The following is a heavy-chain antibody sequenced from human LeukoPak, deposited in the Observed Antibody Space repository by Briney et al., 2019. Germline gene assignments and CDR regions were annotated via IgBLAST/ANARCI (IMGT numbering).Heavy chain of an antibody. D-gene: IGHD3-22*01. Sequence: ASVKVSCKASGYTFTGYYVHWVRQAPGQGLEWMGWINPNSGGTNYAQKFQGRVTMTRDTSISTAYMELSRLRSDDTAVYYCARDQTLAYYYDSSGYQFDYWGQGTLVTVSS. J-gene: IGHJ4*02. CDR2: INPNSGGT. CDR3: ARDQTLAYYYDSSGYQFDY. CDR1: GYTFTGYY. V-gene: IGHV1-2*02.